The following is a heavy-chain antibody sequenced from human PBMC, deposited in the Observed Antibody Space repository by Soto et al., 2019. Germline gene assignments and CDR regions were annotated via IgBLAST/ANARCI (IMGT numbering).Heavy chain of an antibody. V-gene: IGHV4-59*08. CDR1: GGSISSYY. D-gene: IGHD3-16*02. CDR2: IYYSGST. J-gene: IGHJ4*02. Sequence: SETLSLTCTVSGGSISSYYWSWIRQPPGKGLEWIGYIYYSGSTNYNPSLKSRVTISLDTSKNQFSLKLSSVTAADTAVYYCARHYDYIWGSYRFTYFDYWGQGTLVTVSS. CDR3: ARHYDYIWGSYRFTYFDY.